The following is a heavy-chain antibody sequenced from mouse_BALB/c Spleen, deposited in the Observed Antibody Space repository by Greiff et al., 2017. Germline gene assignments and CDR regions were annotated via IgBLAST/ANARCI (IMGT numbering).Heavy chain of an antibody. D-gene: IGHD5-1*01. CDR1: GYSITSDYA. CDR3: ARSRYLYAMDY. Sequence: EVKLMESGPGLVKPSQSLSLTCTVTGYSITSDYAWNWIRQFPGNKLEWMGYISYSGSTSYNPSLKSRISITRDTSKNQFFLQLNSVTTEDTATYYCARSRYLYAMDYWGQGTSVTVSS. V-gene: IGHV3-2*02. CDR2: ISYSGST. J-gene: IGHJ4*01.